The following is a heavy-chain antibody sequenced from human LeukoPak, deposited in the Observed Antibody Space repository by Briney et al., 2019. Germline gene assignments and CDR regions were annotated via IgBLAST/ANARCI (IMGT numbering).Heavy chain of an antibody. CDR1: GGSISSGGFY. D-gene: IGHD2-2*01. J-gene: IGHJ6*03. V-gene: IGHV4-30-2*01. CDR3: AHCSSTSCRYYMDV. Sequence: PSQTLSLTCTVSGGSISSGGFYWSWIRQPPGKGLEWIGYIYHSGSTYYNPSLKSRVTISVDTSKNQFSLKLSSVTAADTAVYYCAHCSSTSCRYYMDVWGKGTTVTVSS. CDR2: IYHSGST.